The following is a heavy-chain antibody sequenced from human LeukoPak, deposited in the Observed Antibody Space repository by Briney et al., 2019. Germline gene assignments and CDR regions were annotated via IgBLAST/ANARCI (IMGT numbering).Heavy chain of an antibody. CDR1: GFDFSAYS. J-gene: IGHJ4*02. Sequence: PGGSLRLSCAASGFDFSAYSIDWVRQAPGKGLEWVSYISSSSSSIYHADSVKGRFTISRDNAKNSLNLQMNSLRAEDTAVYYCARVGRSGWTVDYWGQGTLVTVSS. V-gene: IGHV3-48*04. D-gene: IGHD6-19*01. CDR3: ARVGRSGWTVDY. CDR2: ISSSSSSI.